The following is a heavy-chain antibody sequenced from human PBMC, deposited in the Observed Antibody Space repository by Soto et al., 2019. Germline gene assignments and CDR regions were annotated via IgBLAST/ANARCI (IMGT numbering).Heavy chain of an antibody. J-gene: IGHJ6*03. CDR1: GFTFSSYA. CDR2: ISGSGGST. CDR3: AKVGGGSYYYYYMDV. V-gene: IGHV3-23*01. Sequence: GGSLRLSCAASGFTFSSYAMSWVRQAPGKGLEWVSAISGSGGSTYYADSVKGRFTISRDNSKNTLYLQMNSLRAEDTAVYYCAKVGGGSYYYYYMDVWGKGTTVTVSS. D-gene: IGHD2-15*01.